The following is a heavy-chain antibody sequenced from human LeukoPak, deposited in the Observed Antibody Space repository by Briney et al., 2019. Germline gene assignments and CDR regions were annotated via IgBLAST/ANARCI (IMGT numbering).Heavy chain of an antibody. J-gene: IGHJ4*02. D-gene: IGHD6-6*01. V-gene: IGHV3-30-3*02. CDR1: GFTFSSYA. CDR3: AKSGEIAARAGGFDY. CDR2: ISYDGSNK. Sequence: GGSLRLSCAASGFTFSSYAMHWVRQAPGKGLEWVAVISYDGSNKYYADSVKGRFTISRDNSKNTLYLQMNSLRAEDTAVYYCAKSGEIAARAGGFDYWGQGTLVTVSS.